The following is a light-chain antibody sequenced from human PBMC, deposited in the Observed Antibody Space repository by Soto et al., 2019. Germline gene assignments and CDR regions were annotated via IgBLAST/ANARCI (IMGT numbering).Light chain of an antibody. CDR3: CSYAGSYTLV. CDR2: DVS. V-gene: IGLV2-11*01. CDR1: SSDVGDYNY. J-gene: IGLJ2*01. Sequence: QSVLTQPRSVSGSPGQSVTISCTGTSSDVGDYNYVSWYQLPPGKAPKVIIYDVSERPSGVPDRFSGSKSGNTASLTISGLQTEDEADYYCCSYAGSYTLVFGGGTQLTVL.